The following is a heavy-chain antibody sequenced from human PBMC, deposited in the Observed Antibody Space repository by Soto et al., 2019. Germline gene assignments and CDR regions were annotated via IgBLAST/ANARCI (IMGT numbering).Heavy chain of an antibody. CDR3: AIYPAEQQLPPYRYNWFDP. V-gene: IGHV1-18*01. CDR1: GYTFTSYG. Sequence: ASVKVSCKASGYTFTSYGISWVRQAPGQGLEWMGWISAYNGNTNYAQKLQGRVTMTTDTSTSTAYMELRSLRSDDTAVYYCAIYPAEQQLPPYRYNWFDPLGQGTLVTVSS. D-gene: IGHD6-13*01. CDR2: ISAYNGNT. J-gene: IGHJ5*02.